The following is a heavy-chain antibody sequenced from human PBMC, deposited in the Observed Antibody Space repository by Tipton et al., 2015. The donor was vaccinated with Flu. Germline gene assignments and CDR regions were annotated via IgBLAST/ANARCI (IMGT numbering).Heavy chain of an antibody. J-gene: IGHJ5*02. V-gene: IGHV4-38-2*01. D-gene: IGHD4-11*01. CDR2: ISRSGST. Sequence: LRLSCAVSGDSISSDYYWGWVRQLPGKGLEWIGSISRSGSTNYDPSLESRVTISIDTSKNQFSLKMKSVTAADLAVYYCARRDYSNYVSDPKSWFDPWGQGTLVTVSS. CDR1: GDSISSDYY. CDR3: ARRDYSNYVSDPKSWFDP.